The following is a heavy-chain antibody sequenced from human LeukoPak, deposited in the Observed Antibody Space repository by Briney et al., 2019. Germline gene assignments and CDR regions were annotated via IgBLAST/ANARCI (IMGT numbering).Heavy chain of an antibody. CDR2: IDAGATST. CDR1: GFPVNKYE. CDR3: VRGRLIRSTKYLDY. V-gene: IGHV3-48*03. Sequence: GGSLRLSCAASGFPVNKYEMHWVRQAPGKGLEWVSYIDAGATSTNYADSVWGRFTLSRDNAQNSVHLQMNSLRDEDTAVYYCVRGRLIRSTKYLDYWGQGALVTVSS. J-gene: IGHJ4*02. D-gene: IGHD3-3*01.